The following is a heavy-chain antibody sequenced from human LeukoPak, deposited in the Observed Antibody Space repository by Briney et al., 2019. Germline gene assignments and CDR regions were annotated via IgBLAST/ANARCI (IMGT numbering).Heavy chain of an antibody. Sequence: GGSLRLSCTASGFTFGDYIMSWFRQAPGKGLEWVGFIRSKTYGGTAEYVASVKGRFTISRDDSRSIAYLQMNSLKTEDTAMYLCTRGVVAASALFDYWGQGTLVTVSS. CDR2: IRSKTYGGTA. V-gene: IGHV3-49*03. CDR3: TRGVVAASALFDY. CDR1: GFTFGDYI. D-gene: IGHD1-26*01. J-gene: IGHJ4*02.